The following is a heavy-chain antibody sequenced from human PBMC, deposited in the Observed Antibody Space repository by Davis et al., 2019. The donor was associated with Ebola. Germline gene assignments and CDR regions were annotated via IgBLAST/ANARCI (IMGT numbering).Heavy chain of an antibody. J-gene: IGHJ6*02. CDR1: GFTFSSYA. CDR2: ISYDGSNK. Sequence: GESLKISCAASGFTFSSYAMHWVRQAPGKGLEWVAVISYDGSNKYYADSVKGRFTISRDNSKNTLYLQMDSLRAEDTAVYYCARVVTMTEGYYYYGMDVWGQGTTVTVSS. D-gene: IGHD3-22*01. CDR3: ARVVTMTEGYYYYGMDV. V-gene: IGHV3-30-3*01.